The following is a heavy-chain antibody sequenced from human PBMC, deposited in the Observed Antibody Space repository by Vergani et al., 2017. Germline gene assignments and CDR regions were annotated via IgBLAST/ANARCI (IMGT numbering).Heavy chain of an antibody. Sequence: EVQLLESGGGLVQPGGSLRLSCAASGFTFSTYAMTWVRQAPGKGLEWVSTISSDGGSTYYADSVKGRFTISRDNSKNTLSLQMTRLRIDDTAVYFCARTLKFLDMDVWGKGTTVTVSS. D-gene: IGHD3-3*01. V-gene: IGHV3-23*01. CDR2: ISSDGGST. CDR1: GFTFSTYA. CDR3: ARTLKFLDMDV. J-gene: IGHJ6*04.